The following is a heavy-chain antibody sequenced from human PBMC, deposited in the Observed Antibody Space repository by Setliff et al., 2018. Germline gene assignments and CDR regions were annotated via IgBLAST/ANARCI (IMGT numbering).Heavy chain of an antibody. J-gene: IGHJ4*02. CDR3: ARDLGHGGDSDY. D-gene: IGHD2-21*02. Sequence: SETLSLTCTVSGYSISSGYIWGWIRQPPGKGLEWVGNIGHTGSINDNPSLKSLLTISRDTSKNQVSLKLNSVTATHTAVYYCARDLGHGGDSDYWGQGILVTVSS. CDR1: GYSISSGYI. CDR2: IGHTGSI. V-gene: IGHV4-38-2*02.